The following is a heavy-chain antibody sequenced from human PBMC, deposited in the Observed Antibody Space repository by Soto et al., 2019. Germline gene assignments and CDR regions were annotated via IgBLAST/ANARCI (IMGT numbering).Heavy chain of an antibody. CDR3: ARLPFEVAANRQVDSYYYYYGMDV. J-gene: IGHJ6*02. CDR1: GGTFSSYA. Sequence: QVQLVQSGAEVKKPGSSVKVSCKASGGTFSSYAISWVRQAPGQGLEWMGGIIPIFGTANYAQKFQGRVTITADESTSTAYMELSSLRSEDTAVYYCARLPFEVAANRQVDSYYYYYGMDVWGQGTTVTVSS. D-gene: IGHD2-15*01. V-gene: IGHV1-69*12. CDR2: IIPIFGTA.